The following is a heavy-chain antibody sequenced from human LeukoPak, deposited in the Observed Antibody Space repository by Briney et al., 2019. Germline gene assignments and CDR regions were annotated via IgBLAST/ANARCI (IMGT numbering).Heavy chain of an antibody. J-gene: IGHJ4*02. D-gene: IGHD4-23*01. CDR2: IYHSGST. CDR3: AREDGGNSKYFDY. CDR1: GGSISSGGYY. Sequence: SETLSLTCTVSGGSISSGGYYWSWIRQPPGKGLEWIGYIYHSGSTYYNPSLKSRVTISVDRSKNQFSLKLSSVTAADTAMYYCAREDGGNSKYFDYWGQGILVTVSS. V-gene: IGHV4-30-2*01.